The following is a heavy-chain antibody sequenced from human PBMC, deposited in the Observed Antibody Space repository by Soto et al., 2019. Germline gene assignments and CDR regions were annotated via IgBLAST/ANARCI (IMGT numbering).Heavy chain of an antibody. CDR1: GYTFSSYG. CDR2: ISAYNGNT. CDR3: ARVNYDNGHAFDV. D-gene: IGHD3-22*01. J-gene: IGHJ3*01. Sequence: QVPLVQSGAEVKKPGASMKVSCKASGYTFSSYGISWVRQAPGQGLEWMGWISAYNGNTIYAQKVQGRVSMTTDTSTSTAYMELRSLRSDDTAVYHCARVNYDNGHAFDVWGQGTMVTVSS. V-gene: IGHV1-18*01.